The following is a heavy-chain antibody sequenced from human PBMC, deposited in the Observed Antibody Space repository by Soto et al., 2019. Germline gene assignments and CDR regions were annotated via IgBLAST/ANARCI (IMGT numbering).Heavy chain of an antibody. CDR3: ARDKAVMNAAINMAY. Sequence: QVQLVQSGAEVKKPGSSVRVSCTASGGSFNSYTFNWVRQAPGQGLEWMGRIIPFANIANYAQAFEDRVTISADSSATTVYMELRSLTSDDTAVYYCARDKAVMNAAINMAYWGQGTLVAVSS. CDR1: GGSFNSYT. V-gene: IGHV1-69*08. D-gene: IGHD3-10*01. CDR2: IIPFANIA. J-gene: IGHJ4*01.